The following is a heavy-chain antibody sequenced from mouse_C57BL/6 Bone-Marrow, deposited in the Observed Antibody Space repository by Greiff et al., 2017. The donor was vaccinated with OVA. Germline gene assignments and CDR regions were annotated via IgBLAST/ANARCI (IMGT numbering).Heavy chain of an antibody. J-gene: IGHJ1*03. V-gene: IGHV5-4*01. CDR2: ISDGGSYT. CDR1: GFTFSSYA. Sequence: EVKLMESGGGLVKPGGSLKLSCAASGFTFSSYAMSWVRQTPEKRLEWVATISDGGSYTYYPDNVKGRFTISRDNAKNNLYLQMSHLKSEDTAMYYCAREKVHGYWYFDGWGTGTTVTVSS. D-gene: IGHD1-1*02. CDR3: AREKVHGYWYFDG.